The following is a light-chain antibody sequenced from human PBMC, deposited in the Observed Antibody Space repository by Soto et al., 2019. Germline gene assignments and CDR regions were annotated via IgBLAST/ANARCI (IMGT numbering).Light chain of an antibody. CDR2: AVS. J-gene: IGLJ3*02. V-gene: IGLV2-14*01. CDR1: NSDVGGYNY. Sequence: QSALTQPASVSGSPGQSITISCTGTNSDVGGYNYVSWYQQHPGKAPKLMIYAVSNRPSGVSNRFSGSKSGNTASLTISGLQAEDEADYYCSSYTSSSTWVFGGGTKVTVL. CDR3: SSYTSSSTWV.